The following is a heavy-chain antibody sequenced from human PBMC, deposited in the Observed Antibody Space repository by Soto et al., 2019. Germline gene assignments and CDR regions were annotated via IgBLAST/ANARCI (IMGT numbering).Heavy chain of an antibody. CDR3: AHLTRHYEYSTGSYWHRFDS. J-gene: IGHJ4*02. V-gene: IGHV2-5*01. CDR1: GFSLRSSGAG. CDR2: IYWNDDK. D-gene: IGHD3-3*01. Sequence: SGPTLVNPTQTLTLTCTFSGFSLRSSGAGVGWIRQPPGKALEWLALIYWNDDKRYSPSLKNRLTITKDTSRNKVVLTMTNMDPVDTGTYYCAHLTRHYEYSTGSYWHRFDSWGQGTLVTVSS.